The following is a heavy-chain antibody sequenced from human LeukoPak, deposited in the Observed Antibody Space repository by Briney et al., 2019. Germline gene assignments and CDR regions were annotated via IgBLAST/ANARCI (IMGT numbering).Heavy chain of an antibody. Sequence: KPSETLSLTCTVSGGSVSSSSYYWGWIRQPPGKGLEWIGSIFYSGSTSYNPSLKSRVTVSVDTSKNQFSLKLTSVTAADTAVYYCARRGCSSNICHFDYWGQGTLVTVSS. J-gene: IGHJ4*02. D-gene: IGHD2-2*01. CDR2: IFYSGST. CDR3: ARRGCSSNICHFDY. V-gene: IGHV4-39*01. CDR1: GGSVSSSSYY.